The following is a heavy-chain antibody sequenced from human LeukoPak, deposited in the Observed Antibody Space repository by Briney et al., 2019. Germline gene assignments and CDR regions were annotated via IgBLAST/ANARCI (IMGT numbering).Heavy chain of an antibody. J-gene: IGHJ4*02. D-gene: IGHD2-8*01. V-gene: IGHV1-24*01. CDR1: GYTLTELS. Sequence: ASVKVSCKVSGYTLTELSMHWVRQAPGKGLEWMGGFDPEDGETIYAQKFQGRVTMTEDTSTDTAYMELSSLRYEDTAVYYCATILGYCTNGVCRFDYWGQGTLVTVSS. CDR2: FDPEDGET. CDR3: ATILGYCTNGVCRFDY.